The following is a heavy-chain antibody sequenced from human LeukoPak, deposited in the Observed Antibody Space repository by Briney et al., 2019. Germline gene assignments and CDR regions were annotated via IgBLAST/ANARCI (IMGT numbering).Heavy chain of an antibody. CDR2: ITASGRNT. Sequence: GGTLRLSCAASGFTFSDYGMNWVRQAPGKGLEWVSGITASGRNTYYAGSVKGRFTISRDNSKNTLFLQMSNLRAEDTAVYYCAKGRSSWSAFDYWGQGTLVTVSS. D-gene: IGHD6-13*01. V-gene: IGHV3-23*01. J-gene: IGHJ4*02. CDR3: AKGRSSWSAFDY. CDR1: GFTFSDYG.